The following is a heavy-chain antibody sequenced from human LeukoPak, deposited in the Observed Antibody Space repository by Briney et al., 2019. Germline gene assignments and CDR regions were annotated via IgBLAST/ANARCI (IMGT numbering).Heavy chain of an antibody. CDR3: ARGGSGDAFDY. V-gene: IGHV4-59*07. J-gene: IGHJ4*02. D-gene: IGHD2-21*02. Sequence: SDTLSLTCTVYAGSINNYYWSWLRQPPGKGLEWFGYVYYTGNTNYAPSLKSRSTISVDTSKNQFSLKLRSVTAADTAVYYCARGGSGDAFDYWGQGTLVIVSS. CDR2: VYYTGNT. CDR1: AGSINNYY.